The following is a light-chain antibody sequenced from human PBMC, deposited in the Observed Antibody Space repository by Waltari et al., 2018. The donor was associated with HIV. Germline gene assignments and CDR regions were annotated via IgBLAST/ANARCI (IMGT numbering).Light chain of an antibody. V-gene: IGKV2-28*01. CDR3: MQALETPLT. Sequence: DIVMTQSPVSLPVTPGEPASISCRSSQALLKSNGYIYLDWYFQKPGQSPQLLIYLGTNRASGVPDRFSASGSATDFTLKIGRVEAEDVGVYYCMQALETPLTFGEGTKVEIK. J-gene: IGKJ4*01. CDR1: QALLKSNGYIY. CDR2: LGT.